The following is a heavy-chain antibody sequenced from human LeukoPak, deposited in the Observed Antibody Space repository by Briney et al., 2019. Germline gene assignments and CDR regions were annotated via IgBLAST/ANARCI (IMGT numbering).Heavy chain of an antibody. J-gene: IGHJ4*02. D-gene: IGHD7-27*01. Sequence: GSLRLSCAASGFTFSGAWMTWVRQAPGKGLEWVANIREDGTEKNYVDSVKGRFTISRDNAKNSLFLQMSNLRDDDTAIYYCARRVGISFWGQGTLVTVSS. CDR3: ARRVGISF. CDR2: IREDGTEK. CDR1: GFTFSGAW. V-gene: IGHV3-7*01.